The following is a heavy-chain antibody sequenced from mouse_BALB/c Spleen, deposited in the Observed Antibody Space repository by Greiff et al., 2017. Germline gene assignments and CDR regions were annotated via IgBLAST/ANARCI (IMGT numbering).Heavy chain of an antibody. D-gene: IGHD2-4*01. CDR2: INSNGGST. CDR1: GFPFTSYC. V-gene: IGHV5-6-3*01. J-gene: IGHJ4*01. Sequence: EVKLMESGGGLVQPGGSLKLSCAASGFPFTSYCMSWVRQTPDKRLELVATINSNGGSTYYPDSVKGRFTIPRDNAKNTLCLQMSSLRSEDTAMYYYARDRGIYYDYDTDAMDYWGQGTSVTVSS. CDR3: ARDRGIYYDYDTDAMDY.